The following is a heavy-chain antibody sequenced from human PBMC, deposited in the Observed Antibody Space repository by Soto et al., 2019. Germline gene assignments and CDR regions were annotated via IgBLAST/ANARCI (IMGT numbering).Heavy chain of an antibody. CDR3: AKFGDIVVVVAGFDY. J-gene: IGHJ4*02. CDR1: GFTFSSYA. Sequence: PVGSLRLSCAASGFTFSSYAMSWVRQAPGKGLEWVSAISGSGGSTYYADSVKGRFTISRDNSKNTLYLQMNSLRAEDTAVYYCAKFGDIVVVVAGFDYWGQGTLVTVSS. D-gene: IGHD2-15*01. V-gene: IGHV3-23*01. CDR2: ISGSGGST.